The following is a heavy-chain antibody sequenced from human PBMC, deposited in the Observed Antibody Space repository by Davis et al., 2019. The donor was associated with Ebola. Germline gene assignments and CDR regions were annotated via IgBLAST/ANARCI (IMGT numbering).Heavy chain of an antibody. CDR2: ISSSGSTI. J-gene: IGHJ6*02. Sequence: GGSLRLSCAASGFTFSSYSMNWVRQAPGKGLEWVSYISSSGSTIYYAESVKGRFTISRDNAKNSLNLQMNSLRAEDTAMYYCARDLVDIVVVPAAIMTGSYYYYGMDVWGQGTTVTVSS. CDR3: ARDLVDIVVVPAAIMTGSYYYYGMDV. CDR1: GFTFSSYS. D-gene: IGHD2-2*02. V-gene: IGHV3-48*04.